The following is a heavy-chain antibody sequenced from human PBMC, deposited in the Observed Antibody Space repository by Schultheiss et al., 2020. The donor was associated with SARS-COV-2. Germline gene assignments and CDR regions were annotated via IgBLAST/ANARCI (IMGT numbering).Heavy chain of an antibody. V-gene: IGHV3-30*04. J-gene: IGHJ6*02. CDR2: ISYDGRYK. D-gene: IGHD5-18*01. CDR3: ARGYRYYYYAMDV. Sequence: GGSLRLSCAASGFTFSTYAMHWVRQAPGKGLEWVAVISYDGRYKYYADSAKGRLTISRDNSKNTLYLQMNSLRAEDTAVYYCARGYRYYYYAMDVWGQGATVTVAS. CDR1: GFTFSTYA.